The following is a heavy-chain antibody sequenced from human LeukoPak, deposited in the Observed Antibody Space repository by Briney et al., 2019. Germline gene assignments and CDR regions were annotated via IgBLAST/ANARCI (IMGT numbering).Heavy chain of an antibody. D-gene: IGHD3-10*01. CDR3: ARDVGVSQFDY. CDR2: ISGYNGQT. J-gene: IGHJ4*02. V-gene: IGHV1-18*01. Sequence: GASVKASCKASGYTFNNHGISWVRQAPGQGLEWMGWISGYNGQTDYAQKFQGRVTLTTDTSTSTAYMEVRSLTSDDTAMYYCARDVGVSQFDYWGQGTLVTVSS. CDR1: GYTFNNHG.